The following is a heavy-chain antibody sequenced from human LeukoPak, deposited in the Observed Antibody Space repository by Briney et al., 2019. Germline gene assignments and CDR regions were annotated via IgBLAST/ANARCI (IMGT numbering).Heavy chain of an antibody. J-gene: IGHJ4*02. CDR3: ATHPSFSSGWSHADY. D-gene: IGHD6-19*01. V-gene: IGHV1-24*01. CDR2: FDPEDSET. Sequence: ASVKVSCKVSGYTLTELSMHWVRQAPGKGLEWMGGFDPEDSETIYAQKFQGRVTMTEDTSTDTAYMELSSLRSEDTAVYYCATHPSFSSGWSHADYWGQGTLVTVSS. CDR1: GYTLTELS.